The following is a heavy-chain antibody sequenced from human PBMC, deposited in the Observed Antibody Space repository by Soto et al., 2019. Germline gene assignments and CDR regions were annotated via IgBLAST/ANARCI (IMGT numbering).Heavy chain of an antibody. Sequence: QVQLVQSGAEVKKPGASVKVSCKASGYTFTSYGISWVRQAPGQGLEWMGWISAYNGNTNYAQKLQGRVTMTTDTSTSKAYMELRSLRSDDTAVYYCARERTTTVDTYSAFDIWGQGTMVTVSS. D-gene: IGHD4-17*01. V-gene: IGHV1-18*01. CDR1: GYTFTSYG. CDR2: ISAYNGNT. J-gene: IGHJ3*02. CDR3: ARERTTTVDTYSAFDI.